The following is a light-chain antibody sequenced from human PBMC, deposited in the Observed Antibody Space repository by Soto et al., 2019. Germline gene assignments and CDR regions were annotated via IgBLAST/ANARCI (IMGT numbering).Light chain of an antibody. CDR3: HQFDSTPRT. CDR1: QSVDRNY. J-gene: IGKJ1*01. Sequence: ELVLTQSPGTLSLSPGESATLSCRASQSVDRNYLAWYQQRPGQAPRLLIYGASSRATGIRPRFSGSGSGTDFALTISGLEAEDFAVYYCHQFDSTPRTFGQGTKVETK. CDR2: GAS. V-gene: IGKV3-20*01.